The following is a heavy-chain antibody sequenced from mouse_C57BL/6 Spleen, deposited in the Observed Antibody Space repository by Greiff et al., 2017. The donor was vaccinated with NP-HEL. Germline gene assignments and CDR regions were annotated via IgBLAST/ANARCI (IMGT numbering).Heavy chain of an antibody. Sequence: EVQLVESGGGLVQPGGSLKLSCAASGFTFSDYYMYWVRQTPEKRLEWVAYISNGGGSTYYPDTVKGRFTISRDNAKNTLYLQMSRLKSEDTAMYYCARYYYGTYYAMDYWGQGTSVTVSS. V-gene: IGHV5-12*01. CDR1: GFTFSDYY. CDR2: ISNGGGST. J-gene: IGHJ4*01. CDR3: ARYYYGTYYAMDY. D-gene: IGHD1-1*01.